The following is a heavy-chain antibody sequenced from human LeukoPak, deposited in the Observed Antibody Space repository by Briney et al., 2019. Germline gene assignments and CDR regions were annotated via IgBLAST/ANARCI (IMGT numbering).Heavy chain of an antibody. CDR1: GFAFSRYW. CDR2: ISSDGSNT. J-gene: IGHJ4*02. CDR3: ARDPPEGYFDY. Sequence: GGSLRLSCAASGFAFSRYWVHWVRQAPGKGLLWVSRISSDGSNTLYADSVKGRFTVSRDNAKNTLYLQMNSLRAEDTAVYYCARDPPEGYFDYWGQGTLVTVSS. V-gene: IGHV3-74*01.